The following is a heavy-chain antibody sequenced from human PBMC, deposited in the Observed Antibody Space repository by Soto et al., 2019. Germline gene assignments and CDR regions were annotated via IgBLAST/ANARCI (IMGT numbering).Heavy chain of an antibody. CDR1: GFTFSSYA. V-gene: IGHV3-23*01. CDR3: AKDSRSSPQGLFDS. J-gene: IGHJ5*01. CDR2: INGSGDYT. Sequence: EVQLLESGGGLVQPGESLRLSCAASGFTFSSYAMTWVRPAPGKGLEWVASINGSGDYTYFADSVKGRFTISRDNSKGTLYLQMSSLRGEDTAIYYCAKDSRSSPQGLFDSWGQGTLVTVSS. D-gene: IGHD6-13*01.